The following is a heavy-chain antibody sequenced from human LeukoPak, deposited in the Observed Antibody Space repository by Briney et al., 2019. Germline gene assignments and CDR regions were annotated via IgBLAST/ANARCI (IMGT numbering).Heavy chain of an antibody. V-gene: IGHV4-34*01. J-gene: IGHJ5*02. Sequence: SETLSLTCAVYGGSFSGYYWSWIRQPPGKGLEWIGEINHSGSTNYNPSLKSRVTILVDTSKNQFSLKLSSVTAADTAVYYCARILGSGSYYNAYNWFDPWGQGTLVTVSS. CDR1: GGSFSGYY. CDR3: ARILGSGSYYNAYNWFDP. CDR2: INHSGST. D-gene: IGHD3-10*02.